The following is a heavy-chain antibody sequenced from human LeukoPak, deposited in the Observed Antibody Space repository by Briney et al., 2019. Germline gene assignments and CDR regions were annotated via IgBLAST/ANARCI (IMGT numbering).Heavy chain of an antibody. CDR2: ISYDGSNK. CDR3: AKRTSYDDY. J-gene: IGHJ4*02. Sequence: GGSLRLSCAASGFTFSSYAMSWVRQAPGKGLEWVAVISYDGSNKYYADSVKGRFTISRDNSKNTLYLQMNSLRAEDTAVYYCAKRTSYDDYWGQGTLGTVSS. V-gene: IGHV3-30*18. CDR1: GFTFSSYA. D-gene: IGHD5-18*01.